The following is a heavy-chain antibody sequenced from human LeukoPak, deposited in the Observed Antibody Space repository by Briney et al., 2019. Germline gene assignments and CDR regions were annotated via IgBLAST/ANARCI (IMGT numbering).Heavy chain of an antibody. CDR2: IKQDGSEK. D-gene: IGHD3-10*02. CDR3: AELGITMIGGV. Sequence: GGSLRLSFAASGFTFSSYAMSWVRQAPGKGLEWVANIKQDGSEKYYVDSVKGRFTISRDNAKNSLYLQMNSLRAEDTAVYYCAELGITMIGGVWGKGTTVTISS. J-gene: IGHJ6*04. V-gene: IGHV3-7*01. CDR1: GFTFSSYA.